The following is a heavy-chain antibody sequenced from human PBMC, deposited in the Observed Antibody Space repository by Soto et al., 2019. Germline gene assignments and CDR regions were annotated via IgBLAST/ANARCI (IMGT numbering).Heavy chain of an antibody. CDR1: GGSIISSSYY. Sequence: SETLSLTCTVSGGSIISSSYYWGWIRQPPGKGLEWIGSIYYSGSTYYNPSLKSRVTISVDTSKNQFSLKLSSVTAADTAVYYCARLRHSSSWYGIGAFDIWGQGTMVTV. D-gene: IGHD6-13*01. CDR3: ARLRHSSSWYGIGAFDI. J-gene: IGHJ3*02. V-gene: IGHV4-39*01. CDR2: IYYSGST.